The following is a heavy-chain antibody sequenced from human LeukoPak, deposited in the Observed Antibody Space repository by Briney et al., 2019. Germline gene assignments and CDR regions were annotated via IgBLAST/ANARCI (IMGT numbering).Heavy chain of an antibody. CDR1: GFTFSSYG. Sequence: GGSLRLSCAASGFTFSSYGMHWVRQAPGKGLEWVAFIQYDGSNKYYADSVRGRFTISRDNSKNTLYLQMNSLRAEDTAVYYCKRERNGDADYWGQGTLVTVSS. D-gene: IGHD4-17*01. CDR2: IQYDGSNK. V-gene: IGHV3-30*02. CDR3: KRERNGDADY. J-gene: IGHJ4*02.